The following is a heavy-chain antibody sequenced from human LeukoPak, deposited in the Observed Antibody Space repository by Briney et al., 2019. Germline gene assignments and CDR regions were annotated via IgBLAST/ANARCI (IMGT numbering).Heavy chain of an antibody. J-gene: IGHJ4*02. CDR1: GFTFSSYE. Sequence: GGSLRLSCAASGFTFSSYEMNWVRQAPGKGLEWVLGIGGGGSFTYYADSVKGRFTISRDNSRNTLYLQMNSLRADDTAVYYCAKDLDYTTSGYYFDYGGQGTLVTVSS. D-gene: IGHD4-11*01. V-gene: IGHV3-23*01. CDR3: AKDLDYTTSGYYFDY. CDR2: IGGGGSFT.